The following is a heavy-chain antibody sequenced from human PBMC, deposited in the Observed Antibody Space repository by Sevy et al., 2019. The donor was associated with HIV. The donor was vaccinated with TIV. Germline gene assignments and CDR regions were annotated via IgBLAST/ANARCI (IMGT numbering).Heavy chain of an antibody. CDR3: VSEGAPYRNIRYCSGNNCFYNWFDP. V-gene: IGHV3-30-3*01. D-gene: IGHD2-15*01. Sequence: GGSLRLSCAASGFTFNDYALHWVRRAPGKGREWVAIISSDGDNTYYAHTVKGRFTISRENSKNTVYLQMNRLRAEDTAFYYCVSEGAPYRNIRYCSGNNCFYNWFDPWGQGTLVTVSS. J-gene: IGHJ5*02. CDR1: GFTFNDYA. CDR2: ISSDGDNT.